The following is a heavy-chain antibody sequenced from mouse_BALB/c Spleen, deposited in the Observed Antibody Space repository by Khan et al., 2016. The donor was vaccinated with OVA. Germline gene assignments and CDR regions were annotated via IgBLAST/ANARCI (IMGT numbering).Heavy chain of an antibody. V-gene: IGHV3-2*02. Sequence: VQLKESGPGLVKPSQSLSLTCTVTGYSITSDYAWNWIRQFPGTKLEWMGYMSYSGSTSYNPSLKSRISITRDTSKNQFFLQLNSVTTEDTATYYCARDGSRYNYAMDYWGQGTAVTVSS. J-gene: IGHJ4*01. CDR3: ARDGSRYNYAMDY. D-gene: IGHD2-3*01. CDR2: MSYSGST. CDR1: GYSITSDYA.